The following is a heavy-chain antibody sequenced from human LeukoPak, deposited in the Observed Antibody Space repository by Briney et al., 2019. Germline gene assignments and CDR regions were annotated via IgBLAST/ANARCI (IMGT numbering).Heavy chain of an antibody. D-gene: IGHD3-22*01. CDR1: GFTFSSNA. CDR2: ISYDGSNK. Sequence: GGSLRLSCAASGFTFSSNAMHWVRQAPGKGLEWVAVISYDGSNKYYADSVKGRFTISRDNSKNTLYLQMNSLRAEDTAVYYCAKDPALKSSSGYYYFDYWGQGTLVTVSS. CDR3: AKDPALKSSSGYYYFDY. V-gene: IGHV3-30*04. J-gene: IGHJ4*02.